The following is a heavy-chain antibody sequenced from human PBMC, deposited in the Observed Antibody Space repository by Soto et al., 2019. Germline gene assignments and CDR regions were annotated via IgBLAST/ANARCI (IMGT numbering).Heavy chain of an antibody. J-gene: IGHJ6*02. CDR1: GITFSSYA. V-gene: IGHV3-23*01. D-gene: IGHD5-12*01. Sequence: EVQLLESGGGLVQPGGSLRLSCAASGITFSSYAMSWVRQAPGKGLEWVSAISGSGNSRYYADSVTGRITISRDNSKNTLYLQMNSLRAEDAAVYYCPKGVGYDSEFVYYGMDVWGQGTPVTISS. CDR3: PKGVGYDSEFVYYGMDV. CDR2: ISGSGNSR.